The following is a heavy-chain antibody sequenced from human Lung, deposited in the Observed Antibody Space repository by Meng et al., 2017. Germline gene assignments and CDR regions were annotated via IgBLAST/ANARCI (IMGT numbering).Heavy chain of an antibody. D-gene: IGHD4-11*01. J-gene: IGHJ4*02. CDR3: ARGPTTMAHDFDY. Sequence: QGRLQQWAPGMLKPSETLSLTCVVSGGSFSDYYWSWIRQPPGKGLEWIGEINHSGSTNYNPSLESRATISVDTSQNNLSLKLSSVTAADSAVYYCARGPTTMAHDFDYWGQGTLVTVSS. CDR2: INHSGST. CDR1: GGSFSDYY. V-gene: IGHV4-34*01.